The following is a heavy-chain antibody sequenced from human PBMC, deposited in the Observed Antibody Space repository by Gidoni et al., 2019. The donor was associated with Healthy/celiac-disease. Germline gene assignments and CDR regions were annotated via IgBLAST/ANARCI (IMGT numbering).Heavy chain of an antibody. CDR2: ISYDGSNK. CDR1: GFTFSSYA. CDR3: ARAEEWSTFDY. J-gene: IGHJ4*02. V-gene: IGHV3-30*04. Sequence: QVQLVESGGGVVQPGRSLRLSCAASGFTFSSYAMHWVRQAPGKGLEWVAVISYDGSNKYYADSVKGRFTIFRDNSKNTLYLQMNSLRAEDTAVYYCARAEEWSTFDYWGQGTLVTVSS. D-gene: IGHD3-3*01.